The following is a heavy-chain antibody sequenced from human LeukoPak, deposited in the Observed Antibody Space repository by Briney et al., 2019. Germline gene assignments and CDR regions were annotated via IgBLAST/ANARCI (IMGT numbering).Heavy chain of an antibody. J-gene: IGHJ4*02. V-gene: IGHV6-1*01. CDR3: ARGRSYSFDY. CDR2: TYHRSKWYN. CDR1: GDSVSSNSVA. D-gene: IGHD1-26*01. Sequence: SQTLSLTCAISGDSVSSNSVAWNWIRQSPSGGLEWLGRTYHRSKWYNDYALSVQSRISVNPDTPKNQFSLHLNSVTPEDTAVYYCARGRSYSFDYWGQGTLVTVSS.